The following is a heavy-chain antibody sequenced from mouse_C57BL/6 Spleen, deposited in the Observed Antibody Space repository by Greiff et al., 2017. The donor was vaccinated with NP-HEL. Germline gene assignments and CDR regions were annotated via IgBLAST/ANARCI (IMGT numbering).Heavy chain of an antibody. CDR3: ANYCGSSLYYAMDY. CDR2: INPNNGGT. J-gene: IGHJ4*01. V-gene: IGHV1-22*01. Sequence: EVQLQQSGPELVKPGASVKMSCKASGYTFTDYNMHWVKQSHGKSLEWIGYINPNNGGTSYNQKFKGKATLTVNKSSSTAYMQLRSLTSEDSAVYYCANYCGSSLYYAMDYWGQGPSVTVSS. D-gene: IGHD1-1*01. CDR1: GYTFTDYN.